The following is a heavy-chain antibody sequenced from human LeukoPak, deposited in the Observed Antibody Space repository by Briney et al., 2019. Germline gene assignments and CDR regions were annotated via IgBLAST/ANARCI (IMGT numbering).Heavy chain of an antibody. CDR2: ISYDGSSK. CDR1: GFTFSSYG. D-gene: IGHD3-3*01. Sequence: PGGSLRLSCAASGFTFSSYGMHWVRQAPGKGLEWVAVISYDGSSKYYADSVKGRFTISRDNSKNTLYLQMNSLRAEDTALYHCARRVRRDRQSYDFWSGYAEDAFDIWGQGTMVTVSS. CDR3: ARRVRRDRQSYDFWSGYAEDAFDI. V-gene: IGHV3-30*03. J-gene: IGHJ3*02.